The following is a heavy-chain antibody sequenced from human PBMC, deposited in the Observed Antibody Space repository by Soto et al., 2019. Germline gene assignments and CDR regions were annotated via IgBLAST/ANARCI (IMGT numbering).Heavy chain of an antibody. CDR1: GFTFSSYG. J-gene: IGHJ4*02. Sequence: QVQLVESGGGVVQPGRSLRLSCAASGFTFSSYGMHWVRQAPGKGLEWVAVISYDGSNKYYADSVKGRFTISRDNSKNTLYLQMNSLRAEDTAVYYCARDRTADYAFLSHWGQGTLVTVSS. CDR2: ISYDGSNK. D-gene: IGHD3-3*02. CDR3: ARDRTADYAFLSH. V-gene: IGHV3-30-3*01.